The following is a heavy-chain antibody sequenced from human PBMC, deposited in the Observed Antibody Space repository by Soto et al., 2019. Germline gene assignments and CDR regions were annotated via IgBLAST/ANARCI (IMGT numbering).Heavy chain of an antibody. Sequence: EVQLLESGGGLVQPGGSLRLSCAASGFTFSTYAMSWVRQAPGKGLEWVSTITTSGGNTYYADSVQGRFTISRDNSKNSLYLQMNSLRAEDTAVYYCAGRFCTYGVCYTNCYTYLDVWAKGTTVTVSS. J-gene: IGHJ6*03. CDR3: AGRFCTYGVCYTNCYTYLDV. D-gene: IGHD2-8*01. CDR1: GFTFSTYA. V-gene: IGHV3-23*01. CDR2: ITTSGGNT.